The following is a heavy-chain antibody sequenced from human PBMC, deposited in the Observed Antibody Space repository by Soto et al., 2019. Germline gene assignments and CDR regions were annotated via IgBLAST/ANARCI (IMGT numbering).Heavy chain of an antibody. D-gene: IGHD3-9*01. J-gene: IGHJ5*02. Sequence: SETLSLTCTVSGGSISSSSYYWGWIRQPPGKGLEWIGSIYYSGSTYYNPSLKSRVTISVDTSKNQFSLKLSSVTAADTSVYYCARQVLGYFDWLHSNWFDPWGQGTLVTVSS. CDR2: IYYSGST. CDR1: GGSISSSSYY. CDR3: ARQVLGYFDWLHSNWFDP. V-gene: IGHV4-39*01.